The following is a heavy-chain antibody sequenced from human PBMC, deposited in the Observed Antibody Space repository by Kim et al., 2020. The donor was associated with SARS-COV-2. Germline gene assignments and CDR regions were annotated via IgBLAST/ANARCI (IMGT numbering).Heavy chain of an antibody. J-gene: IGHJ2*01. CDR3: ASDGVTGGGSFDL. V-gene: IGHV1-69*01. D-gene: IGHD7-27*01. Sequence: AQKVQGRVTITAEEATRTAYMELSSLRSEDTAVYYCASDGVTGGGSFDLWGRGTLVTVSS.